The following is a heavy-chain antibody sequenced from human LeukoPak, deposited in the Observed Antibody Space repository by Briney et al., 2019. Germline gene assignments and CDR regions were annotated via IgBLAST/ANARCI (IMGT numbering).Heavy chain of an antibody. CDR2: ISGSGGST. V-gene: IGHV3-23*01. Sequence: GGSLRLSCAASGFTFSSYAMSWVRQAPGKGLEWVSAISGSGGSTYYADSVKGRFTISRDNSKNTLYLQMNSLRAEDTAVYYCAKDFGYYDSSGYSSYFDYWGQGTLVTVSS. CDR3: AKDFGYYDSSGYSSYFDY. D-gene: IGHD3-22*01. J-gene: IGHJ4*02. CDR1: GFTFSSYA.